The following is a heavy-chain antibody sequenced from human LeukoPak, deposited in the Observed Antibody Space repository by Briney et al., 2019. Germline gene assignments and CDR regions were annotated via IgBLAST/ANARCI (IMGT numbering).Heavy chain of an antibody. D-gene: IGHD5-24*01. J-gene: IGHJ4*02. CDR2: IQSDGSDQ. CDR3: AKRDGYNSGPFDY. Sequence: GGSLRLSCAASGFTFSSYGMHWVRQAPGKGLEWVAFIQSDGSDQYYADSVKGRLSISRDNSKNTLYLQMNSLRTKDTAVYYCAKRDGYNSGPFDYWGQGTLVTVSS. V-gene: IGHV3-30*02. CDR1: GFTFSSYG.